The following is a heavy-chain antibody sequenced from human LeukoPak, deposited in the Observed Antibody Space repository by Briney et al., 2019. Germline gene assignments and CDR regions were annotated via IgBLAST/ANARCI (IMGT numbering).Heavy chain of an antibody. CDR1: GGSISSYY. CDR2: TYYSGST. D-gene: IGHD3-9*01. J-gene: IGHJ4*02. CDR3: ARVDILTGYPYFDY. V-gene: IGHV4-59*01. Sequence: PSETLSLTCTVSGGSISSYYWSWIRQPPGKGLEWIGYTYYSGSTNYNPSLKSRVTISVDTSKNQFSLKLSSVTAADTAVYYCARVDILTGYPYFDYWGQGTLVTVSS.